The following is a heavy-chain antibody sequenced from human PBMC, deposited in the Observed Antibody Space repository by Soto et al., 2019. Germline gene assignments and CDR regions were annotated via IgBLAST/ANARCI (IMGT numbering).Heavy chain of an antibody. V-gene: IGHV3-23*05. D-gene: IGHD2-21*02. CDR3: AKDAVPGDGWWLLRH. CDR1: GFSFTSYA. Sequence: GGSLRLCCRGSGFSFTSYALAWVRQAPGKGLECVAGLYGSGRGIEYADSVRGRFTISRDNSRNTVYLDMNYLRGDDTAVYYCAKDAVPGDGWWLLRHSGRGTVVTVSS. CDR2: LYGSGRGI. J-gene: IGHJ4*02.